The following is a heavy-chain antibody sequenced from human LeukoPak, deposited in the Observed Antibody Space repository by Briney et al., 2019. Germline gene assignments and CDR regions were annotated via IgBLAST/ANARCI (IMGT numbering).Heavy chain of an antibody. Sequence: SETLSLTCTVPGGSISSYYWSWIRQPPGKGLEWIGYIYYSGGTDYNPSLKSRVTISVDTSKNQFSLKLSSVTAADTAVYYCAREGNWFDPWGQGTLVTVSS. CDR3: AREGNWFDP. J-gene: IGHJ5*02. CDR1: GGSISSYY. CDR2: IYYSGGT. V-gene: IGHV4-59*01.